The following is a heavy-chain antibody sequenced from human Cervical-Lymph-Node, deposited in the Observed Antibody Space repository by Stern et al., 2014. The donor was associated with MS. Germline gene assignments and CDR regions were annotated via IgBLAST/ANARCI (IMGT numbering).Heavy chain of an antibody. CDR1: GFTFSSYW. CDR2: IKQDGSEK. V-gene: IGHV3-7*01. CDR3: ARFGWGWLRLFGMDV. D-gene: IGHD5-12*01. Sequence: EVQLVESGGGLVQPGGSLRLSCAASGFTFSSYWMSWVRQAPGKGLEWVANIKQDGSEKYYVDSVKGRFTISRDNAKNSLYLQMNSLRAEDTAVYYCARFGWGWLRLFGMDVWGQGTTVTVSS. J-gene: IGHJ6*02.